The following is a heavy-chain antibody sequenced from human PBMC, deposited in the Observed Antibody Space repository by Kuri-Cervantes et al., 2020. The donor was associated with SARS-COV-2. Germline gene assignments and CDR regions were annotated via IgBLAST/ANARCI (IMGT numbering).Heavy chain of an antibody. CDR3: AKDRIGVPDF. J-gene: IGHJ4*02. D-gene: IGHD2-15*01. CDR1: GFNFSGTD. Sequence: GGSLRLSCAASGFNFSGTDMHWVRQSPGKGLEWVAVISNDGKNKKSIASGKGRFTISRDNSQNILYLQMKSLTSEDTAIYYCAKDRIGVPDFWGQGTLVTVPS. CDR2: ISNDGKNK. V-gene: IGHV3-30*18.